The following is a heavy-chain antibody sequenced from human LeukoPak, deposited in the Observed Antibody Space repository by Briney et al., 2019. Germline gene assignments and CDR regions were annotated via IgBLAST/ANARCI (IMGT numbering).Heavy chain of an antibody. V-gene: IGHV3-23*01. CDR2: ISGSGGST. J-gene: IGHJ5*02. CDR3: AKQGSFIPLNWFDP. Sequence: GGSLRLSCAASGFTFSSYAMSWARQAPGKGLEWVSAISGSGGSTYYADSVKGRFTISRDNSKNTLYLQMNSLRAEDTAVYYCAKQGSFIPLNWFDPWGQGTLVTVSS. CDR1: GFTFSSYA. D-gene: IGHD2-15*01.